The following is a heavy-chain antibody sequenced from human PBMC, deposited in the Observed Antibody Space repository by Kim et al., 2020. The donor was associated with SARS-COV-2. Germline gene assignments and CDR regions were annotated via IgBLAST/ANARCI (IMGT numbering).Heavy chain of an antibody. D-gene: IGHD3-3*01. J-gene: IGHJ4*02. CDR1: GYTFTSYA. Sequence: ASVKVSCKASGYTFTSYAMHWVRQAPGQRLEWMGWINAGNGNTKYSQKFQGRVTITRDTSASTAYMELSSLRSEDTAVYYCARVKIGTIFGVVIIPYYFDYWGQGTLVTVSS. CDR3: ARVKIGTIFGVVIIPYYFDY. CDR2: INAGNGNT. V-gene: IGHV1-3*01.